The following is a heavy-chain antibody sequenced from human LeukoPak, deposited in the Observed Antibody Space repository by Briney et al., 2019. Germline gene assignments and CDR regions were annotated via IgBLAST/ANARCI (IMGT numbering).Heavy chain of an antibody. CDR2: IRYDGSNK. D-gene: IGHD3-10*01. V-gene: IGHV3-30*02. CDR3: AKVAGDYYYMDV. J-gene: IGHJ6*03. Sequence: GGSLRLSCAASGFTFSSDGMRWVRQAPGKGLEWVAFIRYDGSNKYYADSVKGRFTISRDNSKNTLYLQMNSLRAEDTAVYYCAKVAGDYYYMDVWGKGTTVTVSS. CDR1: GFTFSSDG.